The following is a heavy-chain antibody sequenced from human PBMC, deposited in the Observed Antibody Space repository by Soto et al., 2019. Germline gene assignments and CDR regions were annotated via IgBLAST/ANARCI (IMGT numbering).Heavy chain of an antibody. CDR1: GGSISSSNW. D-gene: IGHD3-9*01. Sequence: SETLSLTCAVSGGSISSSNWWSWVRQPPGKGLEWIGEIYHSGSTNYNPSLKSRVTISVDKSKNQFSLKLSSVTAADTAVYYCARSEVLRYFDWLPSQRWWLDPWGQGTLVTVSS. CDR2: IYHSGST. V-gene: IGHV4-4*02. CDR3: ARSEVLRYFDWLPSQRWWLDP. J-gene: IGHJ5*02.